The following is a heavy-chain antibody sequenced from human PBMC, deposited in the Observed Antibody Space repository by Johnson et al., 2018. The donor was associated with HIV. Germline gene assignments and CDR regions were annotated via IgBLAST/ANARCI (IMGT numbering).Heavy chain of an antibody. J-gene: IGHJ3*02. CDR2: IYSGGST. CDR1: GFTVSSNY. CDR3: AREDLYGAGADAFDI. D-gene: IGHD4-17*01. Sequence: VQLVESGGGLVQPGGSLRLSCAASGFTVSSNYMSWVRQAPGKGLEWVSVIYSGGSTYYADSVKGRFTISRDNSKNTLYLQMNSLRAEDTAVYYCAREDLYGAGADAFDIWGQGTMVTVSS. V-gene: IGHV3-66*01.